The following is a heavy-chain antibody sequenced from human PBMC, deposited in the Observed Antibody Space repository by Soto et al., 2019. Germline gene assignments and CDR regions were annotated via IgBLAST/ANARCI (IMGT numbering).Heavy chain of an antibody. D-gene: IGHD2-15*01. CDR3: ARTVRSEHYGGYYFDY. V-gene: IGHV4-34*01. J-gene: IGHJ4*02. CDR1: GGSFSGYY. CDR2: INHSGST. Sequence: QVQLQQWGAGLLKPSETLSLTCAVYGGSFSGYYWSWIRQPPGPGLGWIGEINHSGSTNYNPSLKSRVTISVDTSKNQFSLKLSSVTAADTAVYYCARTVRSEHYGGYYFDYWGQGTLVTVSS.